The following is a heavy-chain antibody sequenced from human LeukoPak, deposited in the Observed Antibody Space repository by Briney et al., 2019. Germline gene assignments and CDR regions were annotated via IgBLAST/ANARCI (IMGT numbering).Heavy chain of an antibody. CDR1: GFTFGDYA. V-gene: IGHV3-49*04. J-gene: IGHJ4*02. CDR3: TRHRGSGYSGYDYHPLDY. Sequence: GGSLRLSCTASGFTFGDYAMSWVRQAPGKGLEWVGFIRSKAYGGTTEYAASVKGRFTISRDDSKSIAYLQMNSLKTEDTAVYYCTRHRGSGYSGYDYHPLDYWGQGTLVTVSS. CDR2: IRSKAYGGTT. D-gene: IGHD5-12*01.